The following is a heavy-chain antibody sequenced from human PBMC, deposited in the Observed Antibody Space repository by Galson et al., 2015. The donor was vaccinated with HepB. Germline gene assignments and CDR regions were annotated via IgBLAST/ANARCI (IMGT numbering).Heavy chain of an antibody. V-gene: IGHV3-66*01. D-gene: IGHD3-9*01. CDR3: ARGYPVLVTVFDY. CDR1: GITVSSNY. J-gene: IGHJ4*02. Sequence: SLRLSCAASGITVSSNYMNWVRQAPGKRLEWVSLIDTGGHTHYADSVKDRITISRDNSKNILYLQMNSLRAEDTAVYYCARGYPVLVTVFDYWGQGTLVTVSS. CDR2: IDTGGHT.